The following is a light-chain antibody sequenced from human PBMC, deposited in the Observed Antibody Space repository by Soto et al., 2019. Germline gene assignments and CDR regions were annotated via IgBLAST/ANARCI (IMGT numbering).Light chain of an antibody. CDR2: DVS. CDR1: QSVKRR. CDR3: QQRDDWPLT. Sequence: EIVLTQSPATLSLSPGEGATLSCRASQSVKRRLGWYQQKPGPAPTLLIYDVSNRATGIPARFSGSGSDTDFTLTISSLEPEDFAIYYCQQRDDWPLTFGGGTRVEIK. J-gene: IGKJ4*01. V-gene: IGKV3-11*01.